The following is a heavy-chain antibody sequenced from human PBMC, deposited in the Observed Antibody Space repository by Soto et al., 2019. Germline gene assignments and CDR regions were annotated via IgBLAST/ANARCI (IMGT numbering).Heavy chain of an antibody. CDR1: GGSVSSGNYY. CDR3: ASLVYDNSGYRAG. V-gene: IGHV4-61*01. CDR2: IYYTGST. J-gene: IGHJ4*02. D-gene: IGHD3-22*01. Sequence: SETLSLTCSVSGGSVSSGNYYWSWIRQPPGKGLEWIGYIYYTGSTNYNPSLKSRVTISVDRSKNQFSLKLSSVTAADTAVYYCASLVYDNSGYRAGWGQGTLVTVSS.